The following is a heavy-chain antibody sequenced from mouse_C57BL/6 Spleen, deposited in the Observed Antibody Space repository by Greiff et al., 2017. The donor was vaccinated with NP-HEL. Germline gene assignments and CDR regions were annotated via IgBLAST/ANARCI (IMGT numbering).Heavy chain of an antibody. CDR2: IHPNSGST. V-gene: IGHV1-64*01. CDR1: GYTFTSYW. Sequence: VQLKQPGAELVKPGASVKLSCKASGYTFTSYWMHWVKQRPGQGLEWIGMIHPNSGSTNYNEKFKSKATLTVDKSSSTAYMQLSSLTSEDSAVYYCARDTTVVARFDYWGQGTTLTVSS. J-gene: IGHJ2*01. D-gene: IGHD1-1*01. CDR3: ARDTTVVARFDY.